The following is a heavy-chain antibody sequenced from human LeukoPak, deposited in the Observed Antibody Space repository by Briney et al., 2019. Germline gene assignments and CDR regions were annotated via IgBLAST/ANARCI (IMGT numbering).Heavy chain of an antibody. V-gene: IGHV4-38-2*01. D-gene: IGHD1-26*01. J-gene: IGHJ4*02. Sequence: SETLSLTCADSGYSISSGYYWGWIRQPPGKGLEWIGSIYHSGSTYYNPSLKSRVTISVDTSKNQFSLKLSSVTAADTAVYYCARHVSPGSYEDYWGQGTLVTVSS. CDR2: IYHSGST. CDR1: GYSISSGYY. CDR3: ARHVSPGSYEDY.